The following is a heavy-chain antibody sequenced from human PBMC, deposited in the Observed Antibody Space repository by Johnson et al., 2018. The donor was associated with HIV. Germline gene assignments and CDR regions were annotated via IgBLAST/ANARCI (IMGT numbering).Heavy chain of an antibody. Sequence: QVQLVESGGGVVQPGRSLRLSCAASGFTLSSYAMHWVRQAPGKGLEWVAVISYDGSNKYYADSVKGRFTISRAHSMTTLYLQMNSLGAEDTAVYYCARDFMYAFDIWGQGTMVTVSS. CDR2: ISYDGSNK. CDR1: GFTLSSYA. V-gene: IGHV3-30*04. J-gene: IGHJ3*02. D-gene: IGHD3-10*02. CDR3: ARDFMYAFDI.